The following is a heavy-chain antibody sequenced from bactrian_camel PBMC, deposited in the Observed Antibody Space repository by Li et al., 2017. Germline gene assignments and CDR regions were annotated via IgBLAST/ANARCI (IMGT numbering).Heavy chain of an antibody. CDR2: VVTDGIK. J-gene: IGHJ4*01. V-gene: IGHV3S67*01. CDR3: AASGGQLGRWCYEFPVNWVSWLYN. CDR1: GFTSSSYC. Sequence: DVQLVESGGGSVQAGGSMRLSCSTSGFTSSSYCIGWFRQAPGKEREAVAAVVTDGIKSYTHSAKGRFTISKDGAKNTLYLHMNNLKPEDTAMYHCAASGGQLGRWCYEFPVNWVSWLYNWGQGTQVTVS. D-gene: IGHD3*01.